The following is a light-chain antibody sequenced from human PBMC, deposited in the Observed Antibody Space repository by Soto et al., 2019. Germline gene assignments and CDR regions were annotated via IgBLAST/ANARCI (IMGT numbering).Light chain of an antibody. Sequence: EIVMTQSPVTLSVSPGERATLSCRASQSVSSNLAWYQQKPGQAPSLLIYGAFTRATGIPARFSGTGSGTDFTLTISSLEPEDFAVYYCQQRSNWPPITFGQGTRLENK. CDR3: QQRSNWPPIT. CDR2: GAF. V-gene: IGKV3-11*01. J-gene: IGKJ5*01. CDR1: QSVSSN.